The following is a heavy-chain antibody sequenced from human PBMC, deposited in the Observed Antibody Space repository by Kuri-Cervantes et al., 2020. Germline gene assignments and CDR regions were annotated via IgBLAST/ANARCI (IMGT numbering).Heavy chain of an antibody. Sequence: ASVKVSCKVSGYTLTELSMHWVRQAPGKGLEWMGWISAYNGNTNYAQKLQGRVTMTTDTSTSTAYMELRSLRSDDMAVYYCARVYSYGYDWFDPWGRGTLVTVSS. CDR3: ARVYSYGYDWFDP. D-gene: IGHD5-18*01. CDR1: GYTLTELS. J-gene: IGHJ5*02. V-gene: IGHV1-18*03. CDR2: ISAYNGNT.